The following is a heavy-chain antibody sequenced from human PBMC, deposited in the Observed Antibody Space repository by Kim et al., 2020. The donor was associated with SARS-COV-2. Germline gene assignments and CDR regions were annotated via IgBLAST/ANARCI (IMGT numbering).Heavy chain of an antibody. Sequence: SETLSLTCTVSGGSISSGGYYWSWIRQHPGKGLEWIGYIYYSGSTYYNPSLKSRVTISVDTSKNQFSLKLSSVTAADTAVYYCARVPPPSPYWFDPWGQGTLVTVSS. J-gene: IGHJ5*02. CDR3: ARVPPPSPYWFDP. V-gene: IGHV4-31*03. CDR1: GGSISSGGYY. CDR2: IYYSGST.